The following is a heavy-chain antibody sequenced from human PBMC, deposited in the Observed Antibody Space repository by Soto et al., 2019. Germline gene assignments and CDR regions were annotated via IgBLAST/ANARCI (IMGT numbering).Heavy chain of an antibody. CDR1: GYTLTELS. Sequence: ASVKVFCKVSGYTLTELSMHWVRQAPGKGLEWMGGFDPEDGETIYAQKFQGRVTMTEDTSTDTAYMELSSLRSEDTAVYYCATDSMVAATGAFDIWGQGTMVTVSS. CDR2: FDPEDGET. J-gene: IGHJ3*02. CDR3: ATDSMVAATGAFDI. D-gene: IGHD2-15*01. V-gene: IGHV1-24*01.